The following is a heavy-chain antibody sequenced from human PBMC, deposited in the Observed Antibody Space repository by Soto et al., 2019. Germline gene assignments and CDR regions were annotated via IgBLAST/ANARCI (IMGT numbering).Heavy chain of an antibody. J-gene: IGHJ4*02. CDR3: ARDSFPPYSSSSKGFDY. D-gene: IGHD6-6*01. CDR2: LDYSGTT. Sequence: NPSETLSLTCTVSGGSISSYYWNWIRQSPGKGLEWIASLDYSGTTNYNPSLKSRITTSVDPSKKQFSLKMRSVTAADTAVYYCARDSFPPYSSSSKGFDYWGQGSLVTVSS. V-gene: IGHV4-59*01. CDR1: GGSISSYY.